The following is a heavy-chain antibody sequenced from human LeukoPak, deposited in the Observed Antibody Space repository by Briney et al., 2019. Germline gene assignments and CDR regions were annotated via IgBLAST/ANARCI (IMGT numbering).Heavy chain of an antibody. V-gene: IGHV3-30*18. CDR1: GFSFSSSA. Sequence: GGSLRLSCAASGFSFSSSAMHWVRQAPGKGLEWVALISYDGSNKYYADSVKGRFTISRDNSKNTVYLQMNSLRAEDTAVYYCAKTPELWGAFDIWGQGTMVTVSS. J-gene: IGHJ3*02. CDR3: AKTPELWGAFDI. D-gene: IGHD2-21*01. CDR2: ISYDGSNK.